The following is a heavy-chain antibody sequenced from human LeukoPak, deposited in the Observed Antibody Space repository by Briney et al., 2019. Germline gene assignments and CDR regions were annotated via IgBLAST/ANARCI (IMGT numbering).Heavy chain of an antibody. CDR2: IYHSGST. V-gene: IGHV4-30-2*01. D-gene: IGHD5-24*01. J-gene: IGHJ4*02. CDR1: GGSISSGDYS. CDR3: ARGGAGLQLDY. Sequence: SETLSLTCAVSGGSISSGDYSWSWTRQPPGKGLEWLGYIYHSGSTYYKSSLKSRVTISVDRSKNQYSLKLSSVTAADTAVYYCARGGAGLQLDYWGQGTLVTVPS.